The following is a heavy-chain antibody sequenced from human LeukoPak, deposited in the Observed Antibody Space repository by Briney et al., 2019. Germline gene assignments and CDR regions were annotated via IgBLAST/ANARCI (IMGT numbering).Heavy chain of an antibody. Sequence: PGGSLRLSCAASGFTFSNYQMNWVRQAPGKGLEWVSYISSSGSSIYYADSVKGRFTISRDNAKNSLYLQMNSLRAEDTAVYYCARGMTDYYYGSGNEVDYWGQGTLVTVSS. CDR2: ISSSGSSI. CDR3: ARGMTDYYYGSGNEVDY. CDR1: GFTFSNYQ. D-gene: IGHD3-10*01. J-gene: IGHJ4*02. V-gene: IGHV3-48*03.